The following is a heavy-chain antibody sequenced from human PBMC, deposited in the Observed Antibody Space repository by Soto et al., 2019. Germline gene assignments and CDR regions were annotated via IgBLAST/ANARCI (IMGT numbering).Heavy chain of an antibody. CDR2: IYYSGST. Sequence: PSETLSLTCTVSGGSISRGDYYWSWIRQPPGKGLEWIGYIYYSGSTYYNPSLKSRVTISVDTSKNQFSLKLSSVTAADTAVYYCARSSGYYFGFDYWGQGTLVTVSS. D-gene: IGHD3-22*01. CDR3: ARSSGYYFGFDY. V-gene: IGHV4-30-4*01. CDR1: GGSISRGDYY. J-gene: IGHJ4*02.